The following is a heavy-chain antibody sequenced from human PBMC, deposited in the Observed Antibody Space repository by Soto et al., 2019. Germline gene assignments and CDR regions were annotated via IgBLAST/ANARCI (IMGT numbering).Heavy chain of an antibody. Sequence: GGSLRLSCAASGFTSSSYSMNWVRQAPGKGVEWGSSISSSSSYIYYADSVKGRFTISRDNAKNSRHLQMNSLRAEDTAVYYCARDLGGQWLVPDFDYWGQGTLVNVSS. CDR3: ARDLGGQWLVPDFDY. D-gene: IGHD6-19*01. V-gene: IGHV3-21*01. J-gene: IGHJ4*02. CDR1: GFTSSSYS. CDR2: ISSSSSYI.